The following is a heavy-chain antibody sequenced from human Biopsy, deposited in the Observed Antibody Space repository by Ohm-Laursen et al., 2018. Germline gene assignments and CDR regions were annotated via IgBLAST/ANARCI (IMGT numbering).Heavy chain of an antibody. V-gene: IGHV4-59*12. J-gene: IGHJ6*02. CDR2: IYYSGST. D-gene: IGHD2/OR15-2a*01. Sequence: TLSLTCTVSGGSISSDYWSWIRQTPGKGLEWIGYIYYSGSTNYNPSLKSRVTISVDTSKNQFSLRLNSVTAADTAVYYCARATNSTGWPYYYFYSIDVWGQGTTVTVSS. CDR1: GGSISSDY. CDR3: ARATNSTGWPYYYFYSIDV.